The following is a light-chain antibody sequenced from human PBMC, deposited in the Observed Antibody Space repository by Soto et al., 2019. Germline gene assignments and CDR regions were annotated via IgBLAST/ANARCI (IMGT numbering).Light chain of an antibody. Sequence: EIVLTQSHATLSVSPGERVTLSCRASQSVAISLARYQPKPGQAPRLLIYGASTRATAMPGTFSGRGSGREFTLTISSLRHADFGVYYCQQHRSWARTFGQGTKV. V-gene: IGKV3-15*01. CDR3: QQHRSWART. J-gene: IGKJ1*01. CDR2: GAS. CDR1: QSVAIS.